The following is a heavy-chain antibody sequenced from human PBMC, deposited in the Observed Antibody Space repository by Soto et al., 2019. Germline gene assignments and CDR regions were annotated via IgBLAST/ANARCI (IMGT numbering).Heavy chain of an antibody. CDR2: LAYDGSSM. CDR3: AREYDWNHWYFDL. CDR1: GFTFSGYG. V-gene: IGHV3-30*03. D-gene: IGHD1-20*01. Sequence: QVQLVESGGGVVQPGRSLRLTCAASGFTFSGYGMHWVRQAPGKGLEWVAFLAYDGSSMYYGDSVKGRFTISRDNSKNTLFLQMSNVRAEDTAIYYCAREYDWNHWYFDLWGRGTLVTVSS. J-gene: IGHJ2*01.